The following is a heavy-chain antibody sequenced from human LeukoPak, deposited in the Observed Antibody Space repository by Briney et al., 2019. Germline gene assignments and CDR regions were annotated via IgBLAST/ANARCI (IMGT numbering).Heavy chain of an antibody. J-gene: IGHJ4*02. Sequence: GESLKISCKGSGYSFSSYWIGWVRQMPGKGLEWVGIIYPDDSDTRYSPSFQDQVIISADKSISTAYLQWSSLKASDTAMYYCARHYPGGDYFIDYWGQGTLVTVSS. CDR3: ARHYPGGDYFIDY. V-gene: IGHV5-51*01. CDR1: GYSFSSYW. D-gene: IGHD4-17*01. CDR2: IYPDDSDT.